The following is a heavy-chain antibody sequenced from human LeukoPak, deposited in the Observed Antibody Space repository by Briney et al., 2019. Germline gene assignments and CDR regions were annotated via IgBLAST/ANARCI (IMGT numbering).Heavy chain of an antibody. J-gene: IGHJ5*02. D-gene: IGHD3-10*01. CDR2: IYYSGST. CDR1: GGSLSSYY. CDR3: ARGEHSYYYGSGSYRA. Sequence: PSGTPSLTCPVSGGSLSSYYWSWIRQPPREGLGWVGDIYYSGSTNYNPSLKSRVTISVDTSKNQFSLKLSSVTAADTAVYYCARGEHSYYYGSGSYRAWGQGTLVTVSS. V-gene: IGHV4-59*01.